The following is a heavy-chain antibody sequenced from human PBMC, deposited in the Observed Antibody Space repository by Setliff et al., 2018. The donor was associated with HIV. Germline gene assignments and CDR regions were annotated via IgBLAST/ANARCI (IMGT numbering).Heavy chain of an antibody. D-gene: IGHD4-17*01. CDR1: GYTLTDHY. V-gene: IGHV1-46*01. CDR3: ARAPFTSGHYGADY. J-gene: IGHJ4*02. Sequence: ASVKVSCKASGYTLTDHYIHWVRQALGQGLEWMGRINPRDGSTGYAQRFQGRVTMTRDTSRGTVYMELRSLRSEDTAVYCCARAPFTSGHYGADYWGQGTLVTVSS. CDR2: INPRDGST.